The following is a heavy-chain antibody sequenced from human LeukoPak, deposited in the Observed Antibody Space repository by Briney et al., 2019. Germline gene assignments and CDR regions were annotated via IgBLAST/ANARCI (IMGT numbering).Heavy chain of an antibody. CDR3: AKGLFDWLSDTDY. CDR1: GFTFSGCA. D-gene: IGHD3-9*01. Sequence: GGSLRLSCAASGFTFSGCAMSWVRQAPGKGLEWVSAIRGSGDYSYYADSVKGRFTISRANSKNTLYLQMNSLRAEDTAIYYCAKGLFDWLSDTDYWGQGTLVTVSS. CDR2: IRGSGDYS. J-gene: IGHJ4*02. V-gene: IGHV3-23*01.